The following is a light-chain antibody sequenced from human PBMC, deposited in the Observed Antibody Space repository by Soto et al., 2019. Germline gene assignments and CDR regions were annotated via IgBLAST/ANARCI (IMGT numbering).Light chain of an antibody. CDR3: SSYTSNNTLV. Sequence: QSVLTHPASVSGSPGQSITISCTGTSSDVGGYNFVSWFQQHPGKAPKLLIFEVSDRPSGVSNRFSGSKSGNTASLTISGLQAEDEAHFYCSSYTSNNTLVFGGGT. J-gene: IGLJ2*01. CDR1: SSDVGGYNF. CDR2: EVS. V-gene: IGLV2-14*01.